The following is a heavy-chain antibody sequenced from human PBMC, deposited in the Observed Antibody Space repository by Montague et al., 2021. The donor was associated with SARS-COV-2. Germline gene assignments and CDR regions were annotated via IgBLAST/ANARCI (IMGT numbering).Heavy chain of an antibody. CDR2: INSNGGT. Sequence: SETLSLTCTVSGGSISSHFWSFIRQPPGKGLEWIGYINSNGGTNDNPSLRSRLTMSVDMSKNQFSLQLRSMTPADTAVYFCARATSVRGALSWFDPWGQGILVTVSS. CDR3: ARATSVRGALSWFDP. CDR1: GGSISSHF. J-gene: IGHJ5*02. D-gene: IGHD3-10*01. V-gene: IGHV4-59*11.